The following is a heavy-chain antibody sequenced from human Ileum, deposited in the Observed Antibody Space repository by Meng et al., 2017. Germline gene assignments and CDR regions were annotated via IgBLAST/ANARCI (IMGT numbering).Heavy chain of an antibody. Sequence: QVQLQQWGAGLLKPPETLSLPCAVYGGSFSGYYWSGIRQPPGKGLEWIGEINHSGSTNYNPSLKSRVTISVDTSKNQFSLKLSSVTAADTAVYYCARGGGRYGPDFDYWGQGTLVTVSS. CDR2: INHSGST. D-gene: IGHD3-16*01. CDR3: ARGGGRYGPDFDY. J-gene: IGHJ4*02. V-gene: IGHV4-34*01. CDR1: GGSFSGYY.